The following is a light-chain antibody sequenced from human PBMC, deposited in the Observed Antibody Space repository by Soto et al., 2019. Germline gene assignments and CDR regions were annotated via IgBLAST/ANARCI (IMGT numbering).Light chain of an antibody. CDR3: QQYDTWM. V-gene: IGKV3-20*01. CDR2: GAS. J-gene: IGKJ1*01. CDR1: QSISNNY. Sequence: TGLTQLPGALSLSPGERATLSCRASQSISNNYLAWYQQKPGQAPRLLIYGASRRATGIPDRFSGSGSGTDFTLTISRLEPADFAVYYCQQYDTWMFGQGTKVDI.